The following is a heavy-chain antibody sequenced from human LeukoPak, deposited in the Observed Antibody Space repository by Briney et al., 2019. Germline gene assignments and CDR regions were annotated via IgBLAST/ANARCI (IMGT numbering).Heavy chain of an antibody. V-gene: IGHV4-34*01. D-gene: IGHD3-10*01. Sequence: SETLSLTCAVYGGSFSGYYWSWIRQPPGKGLEWIGEINHSGSTNYNPSLKSRVTISVDTSKNQFSLKLSSVTAADTAVYYCARVSGLLWFGPDYWGQGTLVTVSS. J-gene: IGHJ4*02. CDR1: GGSFSGYY. CDR3: ARVSGLLWFGPDY. CDR2: INHSGST.